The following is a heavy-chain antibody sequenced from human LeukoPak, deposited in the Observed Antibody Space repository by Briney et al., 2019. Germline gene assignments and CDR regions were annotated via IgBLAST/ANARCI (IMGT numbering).Heavy chain of an antibody. J-gene: IGHJ3*02. CDR3: AREAMVRGVSAFDI. CDR2: MYYSGST. Sequence: SETLSLTCTVSGGSISSFYWSWIRQPPGKGLEWIGCMYYSGSTNYNPSLKSRVTISVDTSKNQLSLKLNSVTAADTAVYYCAREAMVRGVSAFDIWGQGAMVTVSS. D-gene: IGHD3-10*01. V-gene: IGHV4-59*01. CDR1: GGSISSFY.